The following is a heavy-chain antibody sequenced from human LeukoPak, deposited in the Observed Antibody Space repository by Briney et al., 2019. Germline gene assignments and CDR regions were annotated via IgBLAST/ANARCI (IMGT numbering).Heavy chain of an antibody. D-gene: IGHD3-10*01. CDR3: ARDFSLWFDY. Sequence: ASVKVSCKASGYTFTGYYIHWVRQAPGQGLEWMGRINPNSGGADYAQKFQGRVTMTRDTSIGTAYMEVSRLIYDDTAVYYCARDFSLWFDYWGQGTLVTVSS. CDR1: GYTFTGYY. V-gene: IGHV1-2*06. CDR2: INPNSGGA. J-gene: IGHJ4*02.